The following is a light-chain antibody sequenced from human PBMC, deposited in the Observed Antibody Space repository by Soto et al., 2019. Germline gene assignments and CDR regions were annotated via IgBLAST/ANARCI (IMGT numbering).Light chain of an antibody. CDR2: EVS. V-gene: IGLV2-8*01. CDR1: SSDVGGYNS. J-gene: IGLJ1*01. CDR3: SSYAVSNNLYV. Sequence: QSALTQPPSASGSPGQSVTISCTGTSSDVGGYNSVSWYQQHPGKAPKLMIYEVSKRPSGVPDRFSGSKSGNTASLTVSGLQAEDEADYYCSSYAVSNNLYVFGTGTKLTVL.